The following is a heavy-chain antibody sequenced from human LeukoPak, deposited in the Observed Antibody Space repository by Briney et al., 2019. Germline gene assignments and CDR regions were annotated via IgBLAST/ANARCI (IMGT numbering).Heavy chain of an antibody. Sequence: PSVKVSCKASGYSFIDYYIHWVRQAPGQGLEWMGWVNPHSGGTKFAQKFQGRVTMTRDTSINTAYMEVSSLRSDDTAVYYCARDIGDYYGSGSYWLLWGQGTLVTVVS. CDR2: VNPHSGGT. CDR3: ARDIGDYYGSGSYWLL. CDR1: GYSFIDYY. V-gene: IGHV1-2*02. D-gene: IGHD3-10*01. J-gene: IGHJ4*02.